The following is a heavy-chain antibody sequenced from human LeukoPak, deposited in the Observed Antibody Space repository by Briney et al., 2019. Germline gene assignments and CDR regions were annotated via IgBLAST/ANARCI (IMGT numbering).Heavy chain of an antibody. V-gene: IGHV1-8*03. Sequence: ASVKVSCKASGYTFTSYDINWVRQATGQGLEWMGWMNPHSGNTGYAQKFQARVSITRNTSISTAYMELSSLRSEDTAVYYCAIWAFAYCGGDCYSFSDHYYYMDVWGKGTTVTVSS. CDR2: MNPHSGNT. CDR1: GYTFTSYD. CDR3: AIWAFAYCGGDCYSFSDHYYYMDV. D-gene: IGHD2-21*01. J-gene: IGHJ6*03.